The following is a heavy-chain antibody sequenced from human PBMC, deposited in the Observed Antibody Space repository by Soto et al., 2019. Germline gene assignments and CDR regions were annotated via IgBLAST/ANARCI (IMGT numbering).Heavy chain of an antibody. D-gene: IGHD5-12*01. CDR3: ARKAYDGIVATIPDN. CDR2: LSSRGSRT. V-gene: IGHV3-11*01. CDR1: GFSLSDYY. J-gene: IGHJ4*02. Sequence: QVQLVESGGGLVKPGGSLRLSCAASGFSLSDYYMTWIRQAPGKGLEWLSDLSSRGSRTYYADSVKGRFTISRDNGKNSLYLDMNSLRAEDTVIYYCARKAYDGIVATIPDNWGQGTLVTVSS.